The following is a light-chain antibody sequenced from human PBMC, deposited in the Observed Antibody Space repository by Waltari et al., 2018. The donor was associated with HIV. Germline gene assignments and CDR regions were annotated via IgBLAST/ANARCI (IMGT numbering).Light chain of an antibody. J-gene: IGLJ2*01. CDR1: SSDTGSYTL. Sequence: QSITISCTGTSSDTGSYTLDSCYQQHPGKAPKLMIYEVSKRPSGVSNRFSGSKSGNTASLTISGLQAEDEAYYYCCSYAGSSTLVFGGGTKLTVL. CDR2: EVS. CDR3: CSYAGSSTLV. V-gene: IGLV2-23*02.